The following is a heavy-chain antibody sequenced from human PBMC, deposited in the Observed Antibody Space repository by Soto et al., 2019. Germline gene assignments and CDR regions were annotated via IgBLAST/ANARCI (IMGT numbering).Heavy chain of an antibody. D-gene: IGHD3-16*02. Sequence: QVQLVQSGAEAKKPGASVKVSCKASGYTFTNYGISWVRQAPGQGLEWMGWISTNTGHTDYARNLRGRVTMTTDASTTTAYMELRSLTSDDTAIYFCAREEYRQVDHWGQGTLVTVSS. J-gene: IGHJ5*02. CDR1: GYTFTNYG. CDR2: ISTNTGHT. V-gene: IGHV1-18*04. CDR3: AREEYRQVDH.